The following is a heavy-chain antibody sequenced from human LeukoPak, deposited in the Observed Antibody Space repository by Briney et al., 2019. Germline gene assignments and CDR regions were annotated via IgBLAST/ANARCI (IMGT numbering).Heavy chain of an antibody. CDR1: GGSISSNW. Sequence: SETLSLTCAVSGGSISSNWWSWARQPPGKGLEWIGEIYHSGSTNYNPSLKSRVTISVDKAKNQFSLKVTSVTAADTAVYYCAQNSGAYHIDNWGQGTLVTVSS. J-gene: IGHJ4*02. CDR2: IYHSGST. D-gene: IGHD1-26*01. CDR3: AQNSGAYHIDN. V-gene: IGHV4-4*02.